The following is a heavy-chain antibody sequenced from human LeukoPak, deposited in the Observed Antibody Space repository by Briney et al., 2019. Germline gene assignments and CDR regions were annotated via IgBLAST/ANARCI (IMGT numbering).Heavy chain of an antibody. Sequence: PSETLSLTCTVSGGSISSHYWSWIRQPPGKGLEWIGYIYYSGSTNYNPSLKSRVTISVDTSKNQFSLKLSSVTAADTAVYYCARGSCGGESDPWGQGTLVTVSS. V-gene: IGHV4-59*11. CDR1: GGSISSHY. CDR3: ARGSCGGESDP. CDR2: IYYSGST. D-gene: IGHD1-26*01. J-gene: IGHJ5*02.